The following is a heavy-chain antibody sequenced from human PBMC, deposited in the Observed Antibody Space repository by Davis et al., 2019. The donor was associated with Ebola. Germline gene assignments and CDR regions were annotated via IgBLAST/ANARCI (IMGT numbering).Heavy chain of an antibody. CDR2: ISGSGGST. J-gene: IGHJ4*02. CDR3: AKDEGITGTTVPPDY. D-gene: IGHD1-7*01. Sequence: GESLKISCAASAFTFSSYAMSWVRQAPGKGLEWVSAISGSGGSTYYADSVKGRFTISRDNSKNTLYLQMNSLRAEDTAVYYCAKDEGITGTTVPPDYWGQGTLVTVSS. CDR1: AFTFSSYA. V-gene: IGHV3-23*01.